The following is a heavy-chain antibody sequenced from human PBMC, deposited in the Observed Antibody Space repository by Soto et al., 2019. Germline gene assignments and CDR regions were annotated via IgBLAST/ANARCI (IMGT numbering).Heavy chain of an antibody. V-gene: IGHV1-46*03. Sequence: ASVKVSCKASGYTFTSYYMHWVRQAPGQGLEWMGIINPSGGSTSYAQKFQGRVTMTRDTSTSTVYMELSSLRSEDTAVYYCARDRGTMVRGVIANWFDPWGQGTLVTVSS. CDR2: INPSGGST. CDR3: ARDRGTMVRGVIANWFDP. J-gene: IGHJ5*02. D-gene: IGHD3-10*01. CDR1: GYTFTSYY.